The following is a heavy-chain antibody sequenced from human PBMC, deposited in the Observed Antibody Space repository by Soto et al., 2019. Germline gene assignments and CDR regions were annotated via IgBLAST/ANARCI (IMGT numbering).Heavy chain of an antibody. D-gene: IGHD3-9*01. CDR1: GYTFTSYG. CDR3: ARDPSPYYDILTGYYRGPWFDP. V-gene: IGHV1-18*01. J-gene: IGHJ5*02. CDR2: ISAYNGNT. Sequence: ASVKVSCKASGYTFTSYGISWVRQAPGQGLEWMGWISAYNGNTNYAQKLQGRVTMTTDTSTSTAYMELRSLRSDDTAVYYCARDPSPYYDILTGYYRGPWFDPWGQGTLVTVSS.